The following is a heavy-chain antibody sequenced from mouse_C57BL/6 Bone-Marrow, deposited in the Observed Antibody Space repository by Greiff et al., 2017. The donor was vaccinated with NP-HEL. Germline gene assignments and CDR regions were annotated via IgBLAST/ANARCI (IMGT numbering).Heavy chain of an antibody. J-gene: IGHJ2*01. D-gene: IGHD1-1*01. CDR3: AISFITTVVADFDY. CDR1: GFTFTDYY. Sequence: VQLKQSGPVLVKPGPSVKISCKASGFTFTDYYMHWVKQSHGKSLEWIGLVYPYNGGTSYNQKFKGKATLTVDTSSSTAYMELNSLTSEDSAVYYCAISFITTVVADFDYWGKGTTLTVSS. CDR2: VYPYNGGT. V-gene: IGHV1-36*01.